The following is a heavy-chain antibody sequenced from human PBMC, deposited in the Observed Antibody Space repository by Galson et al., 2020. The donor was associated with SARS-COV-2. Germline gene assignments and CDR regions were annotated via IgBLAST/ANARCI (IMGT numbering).Heavy chain of an antibody. CDR1: GFTFNDFW. Sequence: GGSLTLSCAVSGFTFNDFWMSWFRQAPGKGLEWVAIIKGDGSETNYADFVKGRFSISRDNAANSLYLQMNSLRVEDSAVYYCSGEGWQGGYWGQGTRVTVSS. J-gene: IGHJ4*02. CDR3: SGEGWQGGY. D-gene: IGHD6-19*01. V-gene: IGHV3-7*01. CDR2: IKGDGSET.